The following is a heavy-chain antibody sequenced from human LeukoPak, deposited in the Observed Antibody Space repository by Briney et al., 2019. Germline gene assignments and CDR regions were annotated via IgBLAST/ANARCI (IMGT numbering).Heavy chain of an antibody. CDR2: IYYSGRT. D-gene: IGHD3-3*01. J-gene: IGHJ3*01. CDR3: ARYDFLSGSHDAFDV. V-gene: IGHV4-59*01. CDR1: GGSISRYY. Sequence: SETLSLTCLVSGGSISRYYWGWIRQPPGKGLEWIGYIYYSGRTKNNPSLKSRVTISVDTSKNQFSLKLSSVTAADTAVYYCARYDFLSGSHDAFDVWGQGTMVTVSS.